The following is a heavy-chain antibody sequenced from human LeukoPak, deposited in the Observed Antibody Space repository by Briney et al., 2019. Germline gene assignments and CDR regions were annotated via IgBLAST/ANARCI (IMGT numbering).Heavy chain of an antibody. CDR1: GGSISSYY. Sequence: SETLSLTCTVSGGSISSYYWSWIRQPAGKGLEWIGRIYTSGSITYNPSLKSRVSMSVDTSKNQFSLKLSSVTAADTAVYYCARDKTLYSYRSFNWFDPWGQGTLVTVSS. J-gene: IGHJ5*02. D-gene: IGHD5-18*01. V-gene: IGHV4-4*07. CDR3: ARDKTLYSYRSFNWFDP. CDR2: IYTSGSI.